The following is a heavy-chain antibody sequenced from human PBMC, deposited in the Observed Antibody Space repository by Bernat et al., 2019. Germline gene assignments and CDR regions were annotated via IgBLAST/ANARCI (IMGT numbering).Heavy chain of an antibody. CDR2: IYYSGST. V-gene: IGHV4-59*08. Sequence: QVQLQESGPGLVKPSETLSLTCTVSGGSISSYYWSWIRQPPGKGLEWIGYIYYSGSTNYNPSLNRRVTISVDTYKNQFSLKLSAVTAADTAVYYCARHFGVVVNWGQGTLVTVSS. D-gene: IGHD3-3*01. J-gene: IGHJ4*02. CDR3: ARHFGVVVN. CDR1: GGSISSYY.